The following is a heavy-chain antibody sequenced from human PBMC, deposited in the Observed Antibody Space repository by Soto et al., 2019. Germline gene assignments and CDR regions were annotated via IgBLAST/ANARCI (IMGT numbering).Heavy chain of an antibody. CDR1: GGSIRSYY. Sequence: QVQLQESGPGLVKPSETLSLTCTVSGGSIRSYYWSWIRQPPGKGLEWIGYIYYSGSTNYNPSLKSRVTIPVDTSKNQFSLKMSSVTAADTAVYYCARFYGLDAFDIWGQGTMVTVSS. V-gene: IGHV4-59*08. CDR3: ARFYGLDAFDI. J-gene: IGHJ3*02. CDR2: IYYSGST. D-gene: IGHD3-16*01.